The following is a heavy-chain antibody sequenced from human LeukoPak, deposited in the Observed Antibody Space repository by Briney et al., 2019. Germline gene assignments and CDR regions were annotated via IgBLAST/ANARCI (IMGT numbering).Heavy chain of an antibody. CDR2: IYYSEST. V-gene: IGHV4-59*08. D-gene: IGHD3-10*01. CDR3: ARLLLWFGELFPNGMDV. Sequence: SETLSLTCTVSGGSISSYYWSWIRQPPGKGLEWIGYIYYSESTNYNPSLKSRVTISVDTSKNQFSLKLSSVTAADTAVYYCARLLLWFGELFPNGMDVWGQGTTVTVSS. CDR1: GGSISSYY. J-gene: IGHJ6*02.